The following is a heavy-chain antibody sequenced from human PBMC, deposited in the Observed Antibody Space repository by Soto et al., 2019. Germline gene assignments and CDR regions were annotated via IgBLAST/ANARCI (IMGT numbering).Heavy chain of an antibody. Sequence: QVQLVQSGAEVKKPGSSVRVSCQASGGTFNTYAITWVRQAPGQGLEWVGGVNPLSGASHYAPKLQGRVTITVDNPTTTAYMELKNLTLADTAYYFCARGYGADYGRVDYWGQGTLVSVSS. CDR1: GGTFNTYA. V-gene: IGHV1-69*13. CDR3: ARGYGADYGRVDY. J-gene: IGHJ4*02. CDR2: VNPLSGAS. D-gene: IGHD4-17*01.